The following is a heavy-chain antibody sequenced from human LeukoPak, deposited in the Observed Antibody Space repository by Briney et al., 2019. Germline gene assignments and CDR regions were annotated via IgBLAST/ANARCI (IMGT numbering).Heavy chain of an antibody. V-gene: IGHV7-4-1*01. D-gene: IGHD4-17*01. CDR1: GYTFTNYG. J-gene: IGHJ4*02. Sequence: ASVKVSCKASGYTFTNYGMNWVRQAPGQGLEWMGWNNTNTGNPTYAQGFTGRFVFSLDTSVSTAYLRIGSLKAEDTAVYYCARGETTVTIVHWGQGTLVTVSS. CDR2: NNTNTGNP. CDR3: ARGETTVTIVH.